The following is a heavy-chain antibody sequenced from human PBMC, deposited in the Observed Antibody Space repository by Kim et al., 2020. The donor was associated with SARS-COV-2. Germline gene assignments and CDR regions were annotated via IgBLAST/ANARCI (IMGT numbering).Heavy chain of an antibody. D-gene: IGHD3-3*01. CDR3: ARVGAGYDFWSGYQHYNWFDP. J-gene: IGHJ5*02. Sequence: SETLSLTCAVYGGSFSGYYWSWIRQPPGKGLEWIGEINHSGSTNYNPSLKSRVTISVDTSKNQFSLKLSSVTAADTAVYYCARVGAGYDFWSGYQHYNWFDPWGQGTLVTVSS. CDR1: GGSFSGYY. V-gene: IGHV4-34*01. CDR2: INHSGST.